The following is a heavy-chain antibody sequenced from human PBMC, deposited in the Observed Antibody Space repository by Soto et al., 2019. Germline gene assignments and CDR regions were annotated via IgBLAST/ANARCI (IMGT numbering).Heavy chain of an antibody. CDR1: GFAASGHY. CDR2: IYSGGST. Sequence: GGSLRLSCVASGFAASGHYMNWVRQAPDQGLGGVRQPPDQGLEWVSVIYSGGSTYYADFVKGRFTISRDDSQNTLYLQMDSLRTEDTAVYYCARASAFNAFDVWGRGTMVTVSS. D-gene: IGHD3-3*01. CDR3: ARASAFNAFDV. V-gene: IGHV3-53*05. J-gene: IGHJ3*01.